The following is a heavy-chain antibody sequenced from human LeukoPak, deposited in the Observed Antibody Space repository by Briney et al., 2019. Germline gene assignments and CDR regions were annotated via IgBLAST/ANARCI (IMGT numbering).Heavy chain of an antibody. CDR1: GSTFSSYA. CDR2: LSGSGENT. Sequence: TGGSLRLSCAASGSTFSSYAMTWVRQAPGKGLEWVSGLSGSGENTYYADPVKGRFTISRDNSKNSLYLQMNSLRADDTAVYYCAKFGSSSWYAKDYWGQGTLVTVSS. CDR3: AKFGSSSWYAKDY. D-gene: IGHD6-13*01. J-gene: IGHJ4*02. V-gene: IGHV3-23*01.